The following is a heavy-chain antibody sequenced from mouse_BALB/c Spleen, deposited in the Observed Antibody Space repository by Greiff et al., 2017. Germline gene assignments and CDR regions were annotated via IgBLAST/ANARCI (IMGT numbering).Heavy chain of an antibody. Sequence: EVKLVESGGGLVQPGGSRKLSCAASGFTFSSFGMHWVRQAPEKGLEWVAYISSGSSTIYYADTVKGRFTISRDNPKNTLFLQMTSLRSEDTAMYYCARAYGSSYGGWFAYWGQGTLVTVSA. J-gene: IGHJ3*01. D-gene: IGHD1-1*01. CDR1: GFTFSSFG. V-gene: IGHV5-17*02. CDR3: ARAYGSSYGGWFAY. CDR2: ISSGSSTI.